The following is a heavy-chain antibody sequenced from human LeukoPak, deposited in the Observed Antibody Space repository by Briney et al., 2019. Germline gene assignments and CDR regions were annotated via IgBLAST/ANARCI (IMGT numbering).Heavy chain of an antibody. CDR2: IYYSGST. D-gene: IGHD3-10*01. CDR3: ARDPSITMVRGPGAFDI. J-gene: IGHJ3*02. CDR1: GGSISSYY. Sequence: SETLSLTCTVSGGSISSYYWSWIRQPPGKGLEWIGYIYYSGSTNYNPSLKSRVTISVDTSKNQFSLKLSSVTAADTAVYYCARDPSITMVRGPGAFDIWGQGTMVTVSS. V-gene: IGHV4-59*01.